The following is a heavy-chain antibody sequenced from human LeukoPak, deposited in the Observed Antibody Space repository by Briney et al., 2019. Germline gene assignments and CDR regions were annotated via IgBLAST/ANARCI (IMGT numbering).Heavy chain of an antibody. CDR1: GFTFSSYA. CDR3: AKERYYDSSGYSG. V-gene: IGHV3-30-3*01. J-gene: IGHJ4*02. Sequence: PGRSLRLSCAASGFTFSSYAMHWVRQAPGKGLEWVAVISYDGSNKYYADSVKGRFTISRDNAKNSLYLQMNSLRAEDTALYYCAKERYYDSSGYSGWGQGTLVTVSS. CDR2: ISYDGSNK. D-gene: IGHD3-22*01.